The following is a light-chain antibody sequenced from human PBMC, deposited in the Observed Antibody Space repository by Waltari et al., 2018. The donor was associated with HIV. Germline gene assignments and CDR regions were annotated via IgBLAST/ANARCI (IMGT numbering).Light chain of an antibody. J-gene: IGKJ2*01. CDR3: QQYGSSPGT. Sequence: EIVLTQSPGTLSLSPGEGVTLSCRASQSVSGSYLAWYQQKPGQAPRLVIFGASSRATGIPDRFRASGSGTDFTLTISRLEPEDFALYYCQQYGSSPGTFGQGTKLEIK. V-gene: IGKV3-20*01. CDR2: GAS. CDR1: QSVSGSY.